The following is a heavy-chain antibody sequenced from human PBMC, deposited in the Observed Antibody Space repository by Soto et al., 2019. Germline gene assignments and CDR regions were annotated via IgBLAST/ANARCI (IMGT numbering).Heavy chain of an antibody. D-gene: IGHD6-13*01. Sequence: QVQLQESGPGLVKPSQTLSLTCTVSGGSISSGGYYWSWIRQHPGKVLEWMGYIYYSGSTYYNPSLKCGVTISGDTVKNQFSLKLSSVTAADTAVYYCARVWLGIASAGTGYFDYWGEGTLVAVSS. J-gene: IGHJ4*02. CDR2: IYYSGST. CDR3: ARVWLGIASAGTGYFDY. CDR1: GGSISSGGYY. V-gene: IGHV4-31*03.